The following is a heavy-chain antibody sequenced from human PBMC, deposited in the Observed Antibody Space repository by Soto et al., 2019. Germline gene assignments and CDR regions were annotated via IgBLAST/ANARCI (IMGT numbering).Heavy chain of an antibody. CDR1: GFTFRNYA. CDR3: ARVYLEYILVVVCARPGEYGIDI. CDR2: IAYDGSNA. Sequence: PGGSLRLSCAASGFTFRNYAMHWVRQAPGKGLECLAVIAYDGSNAFYRDSVKGRFTISRDNSKNTLYLHMNSLRSEDTGVYYCARVYLEYILVVVCARPGEYGIDIWGQGTTVTVSS. V-gene: IGHV3-30-3*01. D-gene: IGHD2-15*01. J-gene: IGHJ6*02.